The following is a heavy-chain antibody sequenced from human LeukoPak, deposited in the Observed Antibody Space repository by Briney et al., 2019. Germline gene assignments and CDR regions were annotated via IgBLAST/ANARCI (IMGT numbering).Heavy chain of an antibody. CDR3: ARFAVHRRITVAGQFGLDY. V-gene: IGHV1-46*01. Sequence: ASVKVSCKASGGTFSSYAISWVRQAPGQGLEWMGIINPSGGFTSYAQKLQGRVTVTRDMSTSTVYMELSNLRSEDTAVYYCARFAVHRRITVAGQFGLDYWGQGTLVSLSS. CDR1: GGTFSSYA. CDR2: INPSGGFT. J-gene: IGHJ4*02. D-gene: IGHD6-19*01.